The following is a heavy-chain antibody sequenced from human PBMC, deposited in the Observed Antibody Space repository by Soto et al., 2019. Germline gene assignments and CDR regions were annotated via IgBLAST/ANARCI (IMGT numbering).Heavy chain of an antibody. D-gene: IGHD4-17*01. CDR2: IYYTGTT. Sequence: SETLSLTCTVSGDSMSHYYWNWIRQPPGKGLEWLGYIYYTGTTEYNPSLKSRVTISLDTSKNQFSLKLSSVTAADTAVYYCARRYGASFDYWGQGTLVTVSS. V-gene: IGHV4-59*01. CDR1: GDSMSHYY. J-gene: IGHJ4*02. CDR3: ARRYGASFDY.